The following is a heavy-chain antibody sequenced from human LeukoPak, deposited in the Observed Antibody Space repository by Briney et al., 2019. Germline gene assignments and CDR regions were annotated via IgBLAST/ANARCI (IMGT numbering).Heavy chain of an antibody. V-gene: IGHV2-5*02. CDR2: IYWDDDK. D-gene: IGHD4-17*01. CDR1: GFSLSTSGVG. Sequence: SGPTLVNPTQTLTLTCTLSGFSLSTSGVGVGWIRQPPGKALEWLALIYWDDDKRYSPSLKSRLTITKDTPKNQVVLTMTNMDPVDTATYSCARRIHGDSEGAFDCWGQGTLVTVSS. CDR3: ARRIHGDSEGAFDC. J-gene: IGHJ4*02.